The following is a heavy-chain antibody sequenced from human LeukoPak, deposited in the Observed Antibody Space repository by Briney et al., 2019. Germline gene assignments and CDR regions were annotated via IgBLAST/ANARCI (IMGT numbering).Heavy chain of an antibody. CDR2: ISSSSSTI. CDR1: GFTFSSYR. Sequence: GGSLRLSCAASGFTFSSYRMNWVRQAPGKGLEWVSYISSSSSTIYYADSVKGRFTISRDNAKNSLYLQMNSLRAEDTAVYYCARDGGSGTLSAFDIWGQGTMVTVSS. CDR3: ARDGGSGTLSAFDI. J-gene: IGHJ3*02. D-gene: IGHD3-10*01. V-gene: IGHV3-48*01.